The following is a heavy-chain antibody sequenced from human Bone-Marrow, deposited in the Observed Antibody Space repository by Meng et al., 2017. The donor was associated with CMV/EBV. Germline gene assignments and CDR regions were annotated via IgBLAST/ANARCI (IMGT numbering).Heavy chain of an antibody. J-gene: IGHJ5*02. D-gene: IGHD5-18*01. V-gene: IGHV1-58*01. CDR3: AAEHVDTAMFLSS. CDR2: IVVGSGNT. Sequence: SVKVSCKAPGYTFTSSAVQWVRQARGQRLEWIGWIVVGSGNTNYAQKFQARVTITRDRSTSTAYMELSSLRSEDTAWYYCAAEHVDTAMFLSSWGQGTLVTVSS. CDR1: GYTFTSSA.